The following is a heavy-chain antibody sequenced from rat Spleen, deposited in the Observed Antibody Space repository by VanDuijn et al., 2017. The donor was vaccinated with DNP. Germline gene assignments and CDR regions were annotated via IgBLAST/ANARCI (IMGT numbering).Heavy chain of an antibody. CDR2: INSAGST. Sequence: EVQLQESGPGLVKPSQSLSLTCSVTGYSISSSYRWNWIRKFPGNKLEWMGYINSAGSTHYNPSLKSRISITRDTSKNQFFLQVNSVTTEDTATYYCARGDILRSFDYWGQGVMVTVSS. CDR1: GYSISSSYR. J-gene: IGHJ2*01. D-gene: IGHD1-6*01. CDR3: ARGDILRSFDY. V-gene: IGHV3-3*01.